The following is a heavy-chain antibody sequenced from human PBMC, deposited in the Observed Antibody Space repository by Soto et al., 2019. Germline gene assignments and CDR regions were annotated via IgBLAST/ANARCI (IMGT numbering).Heavy chain of an antibody. Sequence: AQLVEFGGGLVKPGGSLRLSCAASGFSLSSYTVNWVSQAPGKGLEWVSCITRIDDYVYYSDSVEGRFNIFRDNGKNSVYLHMNTLRVEDSDVYYCARMGISLKRGVISGNHDGMDAWGQGTTVIVSS. D-gene: IGHD3-10*01. CDR3: ARMGISLKRGVISGNHDGMDA. V-gene: IGHV3-21*05. J-gene: IGHJ6*02. CDR2: ITRIDDYV. CDR1: GFSLSSYT.